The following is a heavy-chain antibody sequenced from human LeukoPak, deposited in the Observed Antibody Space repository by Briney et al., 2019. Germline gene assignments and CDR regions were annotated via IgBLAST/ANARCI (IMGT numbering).Heavy chain of an antibody. CDR1: GFTFSIYA. CDR2: ISDDGSKK. CDR3: AKDGDVVAAGDFDY. V-gene: IGHV3-30*18. J-gene: IGHJ4*02. Sequence: GRSLRLSCAASGFTFSIYAVHWVRQAPGKGLEWVAVISDDGSKKYYADSAKGRFTISRDNSKSTLYLQMNSLRPEDTAVYYCAKDGDVVAAGDFDYWGQGTLVTVSS. D-gene: IGHD6-13*01.